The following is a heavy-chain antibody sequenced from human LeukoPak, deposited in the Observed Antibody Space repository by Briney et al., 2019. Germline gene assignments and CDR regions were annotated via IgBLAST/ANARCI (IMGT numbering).Heavy chain of an antibody. J-gene: IGHJ4*02. Sequence: PGGSLRLSCAASGFTFSSYAMSWVRQAPGKGLEWVSAISGSGGSTYYADSVKGRFTISRDNSKNTLYLQLNTLRAEDTAVYFCARDPGYCTDISCSTFLDYWGQGTLVTVSS. D-gene: IGHD2-15*01. CDR2: ISGSGGST. CDR3: ARDPGYCTDISCSTFLDY. V-gene: IGHV3-23*01. CDR1: GFTFSSYA.